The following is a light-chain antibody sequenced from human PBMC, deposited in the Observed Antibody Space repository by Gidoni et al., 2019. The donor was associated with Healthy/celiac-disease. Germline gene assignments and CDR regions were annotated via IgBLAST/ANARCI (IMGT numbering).Light chain of an antibody. CDR2: QDS. J-gene: IGLJ2*01. CDR1: KLGDKY. V-gene: IGLV3-1*01. Sequence: SYELTQPPSVSVSPGQTASITCPGDKLGDKYACWYQQKTGQSPVLVIYQDSKRPSGTPERFSGSNSGNTATLTISGTQARDEADYYCQAWDSSTAVFGGGTKLTVL. CDR3: QAWDSSTAV.